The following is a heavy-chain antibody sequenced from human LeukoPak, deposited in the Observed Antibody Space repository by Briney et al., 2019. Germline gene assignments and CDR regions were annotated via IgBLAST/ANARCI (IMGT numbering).Heavy chain of an antibody. D-gene: IGHD4/OR15-4a*01. CDR1: GFAVSSNF. CDR2: IYSIGTT. V-gene: IGHV3-53*01. J-gene: IGHJ4*02. Sequence: PGGSLRLSCAASGFAVSSNFMSWVRQAPGKGLEWVSVIYSIGTTYYADSVKGRFTISRDNTRNTPYLQMNSLRAEDTAVYYCARDRDYGGFDYWGQGTLVTVSS. CDR3: ARDRDYGGFDY.